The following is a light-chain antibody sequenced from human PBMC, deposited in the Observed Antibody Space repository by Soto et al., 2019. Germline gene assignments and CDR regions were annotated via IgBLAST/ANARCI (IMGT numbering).Light chain of an antibody. CDR3: QQYNNWPPWT. V-gene: IGKV3-15*01. CDR1: QSVSSN. Sequence: EIVMTQSRATLSVSPGERATLSCRASQSVSSNLAWYQQKPGQAPRLLIYGASTRATGIPARFSGSGSGTEFTLTIRSLQSEDFAVYYCQQYNNWPPWTFGQGTTGDIK. J-gene: IGKJ1*01. CDR2: GAS.